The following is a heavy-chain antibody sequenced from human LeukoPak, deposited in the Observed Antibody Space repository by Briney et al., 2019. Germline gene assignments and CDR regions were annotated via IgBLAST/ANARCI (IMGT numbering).Heavy chain of an antibody. D-gene: IGHD5-18*01. V-gene: IGHV3-13*01. CDR1: GFIFSRYH. CDR2: IGTAGDS. CDR3: ARGRTDHTNTAPPDDFDY. J-gene: IGHJ4*02. Sequence: GGALRLSFASSGFIFSRYHMHWVRPATGKGLEWVSAIGTAGDSYYLGSVLGRFTISRENAKNSLYLQMNSLRAGDTAVYYCARGRTDHTNTAPPDDFDYWGQGTLVTVSS.